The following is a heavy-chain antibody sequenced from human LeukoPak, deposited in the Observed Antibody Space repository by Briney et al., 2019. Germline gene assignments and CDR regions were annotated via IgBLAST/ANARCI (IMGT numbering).Heavy chain of an antibody. CDR2: IYYSGST. J-gene: IGHJ4*02. D-gene: IGHD5-24*01. CDR1: GGSISSHY. CDR3: ARESRDGYNYFSEY. Sequence: SETLSLTCTVSGGSISSHYWSWIRQPPGKGLEWIGYIYYSGSTNYNPSLKSRVTISVDTSKNQFSLKLSSVTAADTAVYYCARESRDGYNYFSEYWGQGTLVTVSS. V-gene: IGHV4-59*11.